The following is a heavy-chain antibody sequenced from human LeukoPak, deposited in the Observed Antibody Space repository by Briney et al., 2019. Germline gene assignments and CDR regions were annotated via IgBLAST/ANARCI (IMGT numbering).Heavy chain of an antibody. CDR1: GFTFSSYG. J-gene: IGHJ4*02. V-gene: IGHV3-30*18. Sequence: GGSLRLSCAASGFTFSSYGMHWVRQAPGKGLEWVAVISYDGSNKYYADSVKGRFTIPRDNSKNTLYLQMNSLRAEDTALYYCAKDYSSGWYRWDYFDYWGQGTLVTVSS. CDR2: ISYDGSNK. CDR3: AKDYSSGWYRWDYFDY. D-gene: IGHD6-19*01.